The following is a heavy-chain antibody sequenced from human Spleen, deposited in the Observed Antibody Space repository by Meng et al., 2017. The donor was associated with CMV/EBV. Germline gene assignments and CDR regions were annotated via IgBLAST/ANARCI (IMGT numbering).Heavy chain of an antibody. CDR2: IYYSGST. CDR1: GGSISSGGHY. V-gene: IGHV4-31*03. D-gene: IGHD5-18*01. J-gene: IGHJ4*02. Sequence: SETLSLTCTVSGGSISSGGHYWSWIRQLPGKGLEWIGYIYYSGSTYYNPSLRSRVTISVDTSKNQFPLNLTSVTAADTAVYYCARDSSSYGCSDFWGQGTLVTVSS. CDR3: ARDSSSYGCSDF.